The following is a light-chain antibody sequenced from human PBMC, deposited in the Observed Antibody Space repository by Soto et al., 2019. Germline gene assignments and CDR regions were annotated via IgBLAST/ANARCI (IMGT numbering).Light chain of an antibody. CDR2: DVS. J-gene: IGLJ1*01. V-gene: IGLV2-14*03. CDR1: SSDVGAYNY. Sequence: QSVLTQPASVSGSPGQSITISCTGSSSDVGAYNYVSWYQQHPDKAPKLMIFDVSDRPSGVSSRFSASKSGNTASLTISGLQAEDEAEYYCGSFTTSSTVVFGTGT. CDR3: GSFTTSSTVV.